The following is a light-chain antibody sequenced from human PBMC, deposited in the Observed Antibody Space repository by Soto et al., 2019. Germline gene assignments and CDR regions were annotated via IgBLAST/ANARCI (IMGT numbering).Light chain of an antibody. CDR1: NSDIGSYNV. Sequence: QSVLTQPASVSGSPGQSITISCTGTNSDIGSYNVVSWYEQHPGKAPKLIIYEVTKRPSGVSNRFSGSKSGNTASLTISGLQTGDEADYYCCSYAGNNVFVFGTGTKVTVL. CDR3: CSYAGNNVFV. V-gene: IGLV2-23*02. J-gene: IGLJ1*01. CDR2: EVT.